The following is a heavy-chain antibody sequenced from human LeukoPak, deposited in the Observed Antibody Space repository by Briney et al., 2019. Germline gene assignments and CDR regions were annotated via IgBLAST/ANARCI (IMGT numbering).Heavy chain of an antibody. J-gene: IGHJ5*02. D-gene: IGHD6-19*01. CDR2: INHSGST. CDR1: GGSFSGYY. CDR3: ARGAASSGWYINWFDP. V-gene: IGHV4-34*01. Sequence: PSETLSLTCAVYGGSFSGYYWSWIRQPPGKGLEWIGEINHSGSTNYNPSLKSRVTISVDTSKNQFSLKLSSVTAAGTAVYYCARGAASSGWYINWFDPWGQGTLVTVSS.